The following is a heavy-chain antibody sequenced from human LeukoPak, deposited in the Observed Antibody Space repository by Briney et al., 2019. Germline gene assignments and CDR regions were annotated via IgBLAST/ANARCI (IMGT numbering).Heavy chain of an antibody. Sequence: SETLSLTCTVSGGSISSSSYSWGWIRQPPGKGLEWIGSIYYSGNTYYNPSLKSRVTISVDTSKNQFSLKLTSVTAADTAVYYCARHKRAYYYDSSGYPDYWGQGTLVTVSS. CDR1: GGSISSSSYS. CDR2: IYYSGNT. CDR3: ARHKRAYYYDSSGYPDY. V-gene: IGHV4-39*01. D-gene: IGHD3-22*01. J-gene: IGHJ4*02.